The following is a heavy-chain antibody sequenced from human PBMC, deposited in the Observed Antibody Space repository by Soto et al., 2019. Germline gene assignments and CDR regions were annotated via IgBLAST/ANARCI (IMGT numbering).Heavy chain of an antibody. Sequence: SETLSLTCTVSGGSISSGGYYWSWIRQHPGKGLEWIGYIYYRGSTYYNPSLKSRVTISVDTSKNQFSLKLSSVTAADTAVYYCARVRKQQLDGDNWFDPWGQGTLVTVSS. J-gene: IGHJ5*02. CDR3: ARVRKQQLDGDNWFDP. V-gene: IGHV4-31*03. CDR2: IYYRGST. D-gene: IGHD6-13*01. CDR1: GGSISSGGYY.